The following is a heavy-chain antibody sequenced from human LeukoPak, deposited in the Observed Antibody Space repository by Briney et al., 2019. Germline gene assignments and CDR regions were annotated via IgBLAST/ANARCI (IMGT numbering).Heavy chain of an antibody. J-gene: IGHJ4*02. D-gene: IGHD3-22*01. CDR2: ISAYNGNT. Sequence: GASVKVSCKASGGTFSSYAISWVRQAPGQGLEWMGWISAYNGNTNYAQKLQGRVTMTTDTSTSTAYMELRSLRSDDTAVYYCARGGLWGAYYYDSSGYYNPLDYWGQGTLVTVSS. V-gene: IGHV1-18*01. CDR3: ARGGLWGAYYYDSSGYYNPLDY. CDR1: GGTFSSYA.